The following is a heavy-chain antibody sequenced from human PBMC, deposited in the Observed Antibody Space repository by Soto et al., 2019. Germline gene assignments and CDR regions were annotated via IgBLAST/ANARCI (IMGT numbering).Heavy chain of an antibody. D-gene: IGHD2-8*01. Sequence: SSVQVSCKASGGTFSSYAISWVRQAPGQGLEWMGGIIPIFGTANYAQKFQGRVTITADESTSTAYMELSSLRSEDTAVYYCAAGTPYLDGPVDFDYCGKGTPVTVSS. CDR1: GGTFSSYA. V-gene: IGHV1-69*01. CDR2: IIPIFGTA. CDR3: AAGTPYLDGPVDFDY. J-gene: IGHJ4*02.